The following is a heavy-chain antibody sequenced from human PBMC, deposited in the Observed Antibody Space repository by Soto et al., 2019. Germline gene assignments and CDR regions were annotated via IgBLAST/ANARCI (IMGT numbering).Heavy chain of an antibody. CDR1: GGSIISGGYY. D-gene: IGHD2-2*01. V-gene: IGHV4-31*03. CDR3: ARDTGRYCSSTSCPRSHYMDV. Sequence: SETLSLTCTVSGGSIISGGYYWSWIRQHPGKGLEWIGYIYYSGSTYYNPSLKSRVTISVDTSKNQFSLKLSSVTAADTAVYYCARDTGRYCSSTSCPRSHYMDVWGKGTTVTVSS. CDR2: IYYSGST. J-gene: IGHJ6*03.